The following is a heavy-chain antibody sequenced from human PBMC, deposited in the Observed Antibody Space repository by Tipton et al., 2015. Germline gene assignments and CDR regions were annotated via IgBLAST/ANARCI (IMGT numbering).Heavy chain of an antibody. V-gene: IGHV4-4*08. CDR2: IYSTGTT. Sequence: TLSLTCTVSGASISDYYWSWIRQSPGKGPEYIGFIYSTGTTNSNPSLRSRVTISVDTARNQFSLKMSSVTASDTAVYYCARARGRHGGLFDSWGQGILVTVSP. CDR3: ARARGRHGGLFDS. J-gene: IGHJ4*02. D-gene: IGHD4-23*01. CDR1: GASISDYY.